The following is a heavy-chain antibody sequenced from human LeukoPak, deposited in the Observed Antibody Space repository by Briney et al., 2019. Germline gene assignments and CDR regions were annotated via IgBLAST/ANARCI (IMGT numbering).Heavy chain of an antibody. D-gene: IGHD3-22*01. CDR3: AREYYDTSNYYSLDY. Sequence: GGSLRLSCAASGFTFDDYTMHWVRQAPGKGLEWVSVISWDGGATYYADSVKGRFTISRDNSKNSLYLQMNSLRTEDTALYYFAREYYDTSNYYSLDYWGQGTLVTVSS. J-gene: IGHJ4*02. CDR1: GFTFDDYT. CDR2: ISWDGGAT. V-gene: IGHV3-43*01.